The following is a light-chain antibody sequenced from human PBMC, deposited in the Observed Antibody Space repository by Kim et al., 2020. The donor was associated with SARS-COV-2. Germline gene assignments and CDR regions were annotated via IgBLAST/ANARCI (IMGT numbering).Light chain of an antibody. CDR1: SSDVGSYNL. CDR2: EVN. J-gene: IGLJ2*01. CDR3: CSYGGRNNVVV. Sequence: QSALTQPASVSGSPGQSITISCTGTSSDVGSYNLVSWYQQHPGKAPKLMIYEVNKRTSGVSNRFSGSKSGNTASLTISGLQAEDEADYYCCSYGGRNNVVVFGGGTQLTVL. V-gene: IGLV2-23*02.